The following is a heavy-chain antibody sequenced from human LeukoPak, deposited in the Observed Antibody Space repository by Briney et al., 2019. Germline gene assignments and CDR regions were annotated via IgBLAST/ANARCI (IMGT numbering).Heavy chain of an antibody. D-gene: IGHD1-26*01. V-gene: IGHV1-69*13. J-gene: IGHJ4*02. Sequence: SVKVSCKASGGTFSSYAISWVRQAPGQGLEWMGGIIPIFGTANCAQKFRGRVTITADESTSTAYMELRSLRSDDTAVYYCARVYSGSYAGVDYWGQGTLVTVSS. CDR2: IIPIFGTA. CDR3: ARVYSGSYAGVDY. CDR1: GGTFSSYA.